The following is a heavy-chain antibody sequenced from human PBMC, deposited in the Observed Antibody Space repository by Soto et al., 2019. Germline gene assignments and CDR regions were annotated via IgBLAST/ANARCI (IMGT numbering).Heavy chain of an antibody. V-gene: IGHV3-21*01. CDR1: WFPFSSYS. D-gene: IGHD1-1*01. J-gene: IGHJ4*02. CDR3: ARDYIWNDGGY. CDR2: ISSSSSYI. Sequence: PGGALRLSCAASWFPFSSYSMNWGRQAPGKGLEWVSSISSSSSYIYYADSVKGRFTISRDNAKNSLYLQMNSLRAEDTAVYYCARDYIWNDGGYWGQGTLVTVSS.